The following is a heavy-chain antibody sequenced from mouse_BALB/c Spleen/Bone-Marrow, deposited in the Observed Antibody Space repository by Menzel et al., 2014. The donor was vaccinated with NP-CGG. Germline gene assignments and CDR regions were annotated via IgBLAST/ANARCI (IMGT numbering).Heavy chain of an antibody. Sequence: VHVKQSGTVLARPGAAVKMSCKASGYTFSNYWMHWVKQRPGQGLEWIGTIYPGNSDTTYNQKFKGKAKLTAVTSTSTAYMELSSLTNEDSAVYYCKTLARSDFDYWGQGTTLTVSS. V-gene: IGHV1-5*01. CDR1: GYTFSNYW. D-gene: IGHD3-1*01. J-gene: IGHJ2*01. CDR2: IYPGNSDT. CDR3: KTLARSDFDY.